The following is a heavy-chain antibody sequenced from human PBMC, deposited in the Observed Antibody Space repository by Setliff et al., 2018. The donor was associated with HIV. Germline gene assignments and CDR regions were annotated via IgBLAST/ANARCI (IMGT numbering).Heavy chain of an antibody. CDR1: GYTFTAYY. CDR3: ARQDHSSVNTGSLYAFDV. V-gene: IGHV1-2*06. J-gene: IGHJ3*01. CDR2: IEPSSGGT. Sequence: VASVKVSCKASGYTFTAYYIHWVRQAPGHELQLMGRIEPSSGGTNYIQKFQGRVTITRDTSIYTVYMELTGLTPDDTAVYYCARQDHSSVNTGSLYAFDVWGQGTMVTVSS. D-gene: IGHD2-8*02.